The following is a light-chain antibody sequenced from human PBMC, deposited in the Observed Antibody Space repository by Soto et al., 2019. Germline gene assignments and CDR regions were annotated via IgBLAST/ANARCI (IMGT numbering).Light chain of an antibody. Sequence: DIQMTQSPSTLSGSVGDRVTITCRASQSINSYLNWYQQKPGKAPKLLIYAASSFQSGVPSRFSGSGSGTDFTLTISSLQPEDFATYYCQQSYSAPRTFGQGTKVDI. V-gene: IGKV1-39*01. CDR1: QSINSY. CDR3: QQSYSAPRT. CDR2: AAS. J-gene: IGKJ1*01.